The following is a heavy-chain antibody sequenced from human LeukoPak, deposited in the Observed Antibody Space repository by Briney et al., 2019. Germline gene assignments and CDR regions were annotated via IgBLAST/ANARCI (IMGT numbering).Heavy chain of an antibody. V-gene: IGHV3-7*03. J-gene: IGHJ6*02. CDR1: GFTFSGHM. D-gene: IGHD6-19*01. Sequence: PGGSLRLSCAASGFTFSGHMMSWVRQAPGKRLEWVANIREGGSEEYYVDSVKGRFTISRDNGKNSLYLQMNSLRAEDTAAYYTPRERWDIAVAGTRYYYYYRMAVWGQGTTVTVSS. CDR2: IREGGSEE. CDR3: PRERWDIAVAGTRYYYYYRMAV.